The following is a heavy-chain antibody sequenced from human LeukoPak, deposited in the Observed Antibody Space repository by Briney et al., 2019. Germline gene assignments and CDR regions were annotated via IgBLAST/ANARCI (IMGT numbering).Heavy chain of an antibody. J-gene: IGHJ4*02. Sequence: GRSLRLSCVASGFTFTRYAMHWVRQAPGKGLEWVTVVSYDGNDKYYADSVKGRFTISRDNSKNTVYLQMNSLRAEDTAVYYCARDDALATDGFDSWGRGTLVTVSS. V-gene: IGHV3-30*04. CDR3: ARDDALATDGFDS. CDR1: GFTFTRYA. D-gene: IGHD5-24*01. CDR2: VSYDGNDK.